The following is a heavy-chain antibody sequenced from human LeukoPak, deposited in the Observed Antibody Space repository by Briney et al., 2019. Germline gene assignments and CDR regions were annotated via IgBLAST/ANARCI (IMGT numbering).Heavy chain of an antibody. Sequence: ASVKVSCKASGYTFTSYDINWVRQATGQGLEWMGWMSPNSGNTGYAQKFQGRVTVTRNTSISTAYMELSSLRSEDTAVYYCARDHCSGGSCPALRAFDIWGQGTMVTVSS. D-gene: IGHD2-15*01. CDR3: ARDHCSGGSCPALRAFDI. J-gene: IGHJ3*02. V-gene: IGHV1-8*01. CDR1: GYTFTSYD. CDR2: MSPNSGNT.